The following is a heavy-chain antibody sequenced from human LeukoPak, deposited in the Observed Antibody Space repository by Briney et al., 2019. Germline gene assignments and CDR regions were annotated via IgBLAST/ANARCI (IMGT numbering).Heavy chain of an antibody. CDR1: GFTVSSNY. CDR3: ARVFDSSGWRYVRGYYFDY. D-gene: IGHD6-19*01. CDR2: IYSGGST. Sequence: QPGGSLRLSCAASGFTVSSNYMSWVRQAPGKGLEWVSVIYSGGSTYYADSVKGRFTISRDNSKNTLYLQMNRLRAEDTAVYYCARVFDSSGWRYVRGYYFDYWGQGTLVTVSS. J-gene: IGHJ4*02. V-gene: IGHV3-53*01.